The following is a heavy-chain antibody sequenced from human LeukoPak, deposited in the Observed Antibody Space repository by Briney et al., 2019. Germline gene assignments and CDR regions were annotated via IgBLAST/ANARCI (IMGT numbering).Heavy chain of an antibody. CDR3: ARHRPTITIFGVVTPYNWFDP. CDR2: IYYSGST. J-gene: IGHJ5*02. CDR1: GGSISSGGYY. D-gene: IGHD3-3*01. V-gene: IGHV4-39*01. Sequence: SETLSLTCTVSGGSISSGGYYWSWIRQPPGKGLEWIGSIYYSGSTYYNPSLKSRVTISVDTSKNQFSLKLSSVTAADTAVYYCARHRPTITIFGVVTPYNWFDPWGQGTLVTVSS.